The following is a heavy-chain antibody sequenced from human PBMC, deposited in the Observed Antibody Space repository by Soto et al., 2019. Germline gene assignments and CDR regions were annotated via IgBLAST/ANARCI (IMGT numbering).Heavy chain of an antibody. Sequence: QVQLVQSGAEVKKPGSSVKVSCKASGGTFSSYAISWVRQAPGQGLEWMGGITPIFGTANYAQKFQGRVTITADESTSTAYMELSSLRSEDTAVYYCARSWPADSSGYYHSGDYWGQGTLVTVSS. CDR3: ARSWPADSSGYYHSGDY. CDR1: GGTFSSYA. V-gene: IGHV1-69*12. CDR2: ITPIFGTA. D-gene: IGHD3-22*01. J-gene: IGHJ4*02.